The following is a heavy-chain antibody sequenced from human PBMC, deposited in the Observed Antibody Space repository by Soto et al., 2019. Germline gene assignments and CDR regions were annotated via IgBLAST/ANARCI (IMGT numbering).Heavy chain of an antibody. D-gene: IGHD2-15*01. Sequence: QVQLVQSGAEVKKPGASVKVSCKASGYTFTSYGISWVRQAPGQGLEWMGWISANNGNTNNVQKLQGRVTITTDTSTSTAYMELTSLSSDDTAVYYCATARGSYALDYWGQGTLVTVSS. CDR3: ATARGSYALDY. J-gene: IGHJ4*02. CDR1: GYTFTSYG. CDR2: ISANNGNT. V-gene: IGHV1-18*01.